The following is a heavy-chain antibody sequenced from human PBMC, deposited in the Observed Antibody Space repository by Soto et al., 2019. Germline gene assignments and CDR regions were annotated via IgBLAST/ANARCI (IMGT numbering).Heavy chain of an antibody. Sequence: PGGSLRLSCAASGFTFSSYAMSWVRQAPGKGLEWVSAISGSGGSTYYADSVKGRFTISRDNSKNTLYLQMNSLRAEDTAVYYCAKTRGEGLIAVGVSDYWGQGTLVTVSS. CDR2: ISGSGGST. V-gene: IGHV3-23*01. D-gene: IGHD6-19*01. CDR3: AKTRGEGLIAVGVSDY. CDR1: GFTFSSYA. J-gene: IGHJ4*02.